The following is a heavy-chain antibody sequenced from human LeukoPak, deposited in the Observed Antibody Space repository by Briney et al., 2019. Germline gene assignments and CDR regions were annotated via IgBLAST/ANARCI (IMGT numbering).Heavy chain of an antibody. V-gene: IGHV4-39*01. CDR2: IYYSGST. J-gene: IGHJ4*02. D-gene: IGHD2-15*01. Sequence: RPSETLSLTCTVSGGSISSSSYYWGWIRQSPGKGLEWIGYIYYSGSTYYNPSLKSRVTISVDTSKNQFSLKLSSVTAADTAVYYCARLGGIVVVVADDLAFDYWGQGTLVTVSS. CDR1: GGSISSSSYY. CDR3: ARLGGIVVVVADDLAFDY.